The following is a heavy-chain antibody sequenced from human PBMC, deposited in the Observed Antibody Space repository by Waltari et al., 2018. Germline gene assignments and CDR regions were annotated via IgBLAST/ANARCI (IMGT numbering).Heavy chain of an antibody. J-gene: IGHJ4*02. D-gene: IGHD3-10*01. Sequence: QVQLQESGPGLVKPSETLSLTCPVSGGSISSYYWSWIRQPPGKGLEWIGYIYYSGSTNYNPSLKSRVTISVDTSKNQFSLKLSSVTAADTAVYYCARVKGGSGSYYYFDYWGQGTLVTVSS. CDR3: ARVKGGSGSYYYFDY. CDR1: GGSISSYY. CDR2: IYYSGST. V-gene: IGHV4-59*01.